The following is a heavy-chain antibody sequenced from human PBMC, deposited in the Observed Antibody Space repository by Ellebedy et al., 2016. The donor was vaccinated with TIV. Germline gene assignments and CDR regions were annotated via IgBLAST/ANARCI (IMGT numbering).Heavy chain of an antibody. V-gene: IGHV4-39*07. J-gene: IGHJ5*02. Sequence: MPSETLSLTCTVSGGSISNRDYYWNWIRQPPGKGLEWIGSIYYSGSTYYNPSLKSRVTVSVDTSKNQFSLNLSSVTAADPAVYYCARDPALPRGRFDTWGQGTLVTVSS. CDR1: GGSISNRDYY. CDR3: ARDPALPRGRFDT. CDR2: IYYSGST.